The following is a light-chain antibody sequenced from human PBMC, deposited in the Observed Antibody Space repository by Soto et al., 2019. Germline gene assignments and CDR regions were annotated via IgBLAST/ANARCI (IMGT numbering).Light chain of an antibody. CDR3: HNYQDYPWV. CDR1: QNIFSW. J-gene: IGKJ1*01. Sequence: DIQMTQSPSTLSASVGDRVTITCRASQNIFSWLAWYQQKPGKAPKLLIYKASSLESGVPSRFSGSGSGTEFTLTISSLQPDDFATYYFHNYQDYPWVFAHGTKVEIK. V-gene: IGKV1-5*03. CDR2: KAS.